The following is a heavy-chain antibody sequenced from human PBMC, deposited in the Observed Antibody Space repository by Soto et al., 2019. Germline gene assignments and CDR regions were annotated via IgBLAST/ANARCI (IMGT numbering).Heavy chain of an antibody. V-gene: IGHV4-30-4*01. D-gene: IGHD3-22*01. J-gene: IGHJ3*02. CDR1: GGSISSGDYY. Sequence: QVQLQESGPGLVKPSQTLSLTCTVSGGSISSGDYYWSWIRQPPGKGLEWIGYIYYSGSTYYNPSLKSRVTISVDTSKNQFSLKLSSVTAADTAVYYCVSYDSSSYAAFDIWGQGTMVTVSS. CDR3: VSYDSSSYAAFDI. CDR2: IYYSGST.